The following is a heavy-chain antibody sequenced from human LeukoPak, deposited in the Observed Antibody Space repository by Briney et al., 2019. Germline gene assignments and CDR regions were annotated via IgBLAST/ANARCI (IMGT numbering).Heavy chain of an antibody. J-gene: IGHJ4*02. CDR1: GGSFSGYY. Sequence: PSETLSLTCVVYGGSFSGYYWSWIRQPPGKGLEWIGEINHSGSTNYNPSLKSRVTISVDTSKNQFSLKLSSVTAADTAVYYCAREPFDYVWGRCHYGPRYFDYWGQGTLVTVSS. CDR3: AREPFDYVWGRCHYGPRYFDY. V-gene: IGHV4-34*01. D-gene: IGHD3-16*01. CDR2: INHSGST.